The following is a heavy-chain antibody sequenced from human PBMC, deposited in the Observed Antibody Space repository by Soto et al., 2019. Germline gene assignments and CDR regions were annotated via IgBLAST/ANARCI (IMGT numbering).Heavy chain of an antibody. CDR3: ATTPPDGSGSHYYGMDV. V-gene: IGHV3-23*01. CDR2: ISGSGGSK. Sequence: GGSLRLSCAASGFTFSSYAMSWVRQAPGKGLEWVSAISGSGGSKYYADSVKGRFTISRDNSKNTLYLQMNSLRAEDTAVYYCATTPPDGSGSHYYGMDVWGQGTTVTVSS. CDR1: GFTFSSYA. J-gene: IGHJ6*02. D-gene: IGHD3-10*01.